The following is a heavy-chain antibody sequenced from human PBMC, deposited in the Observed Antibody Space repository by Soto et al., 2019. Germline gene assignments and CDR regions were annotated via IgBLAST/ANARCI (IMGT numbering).Heavy chain of an antibody. CDR3: ASGRYGDY. Sequence: QVHLVQSGAEVKKPGASVKVSCKGSGYTFTSYGITWVRQAPGQGLEWMGWISAHNGNTDYAQRPQGRVTVTRDTSTSTAYMELRSLRSDDTAVYYCASGRYGDYWGQGALVPVSS. V-gene: IGHV1-18*01. D-gene: IGHD1-26*01. J-gene: IGHJ4*02. CDR1: GYTFTSYG. CDR2: ISAHNGNT.